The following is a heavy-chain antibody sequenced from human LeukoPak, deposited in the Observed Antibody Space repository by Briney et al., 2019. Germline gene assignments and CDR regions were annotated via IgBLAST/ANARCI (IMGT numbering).Heavy chain of an antibody. CDR1: GYTFTSYD. Sequence: ASVKFSCKASGYTFTSYDINWVRQATGQGLEWIGWMNPNSGNTGYAQKFQGRVTITRNTSISTAYMELSSLRSEDTAVYYCARSLPMVRGVLNHWGQGTLVTVSS. J-gene: IGHJ5*02. CDR2: MNPNSGNT. V-gene: IGHV1-8*03. CDR3: ARSLPMVRGVLNH. D-gene: IGHD3-10*01.